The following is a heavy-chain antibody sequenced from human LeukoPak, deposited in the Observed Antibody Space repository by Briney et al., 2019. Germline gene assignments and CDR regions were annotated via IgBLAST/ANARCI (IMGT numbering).Heavy chain of an antibody. CDR3: AKVGHSGSGSYGD. V-gene: IGHV3-23*01. CDR1: GFTFSSHA. Sequence: GGSLRLSCAASGFTFSSHAMNWVRQTPGKGLEWVSGISESGDSTSYTDSVRGRFTISRDNSKNTLYLQITSLRAEDTAVYYCAKVGHSGSGSYGDWGQGTLVTVSS. CDR2: ISESGDST. J-gene: IGHJ4*02. D-gene: IGHD3-10*01.